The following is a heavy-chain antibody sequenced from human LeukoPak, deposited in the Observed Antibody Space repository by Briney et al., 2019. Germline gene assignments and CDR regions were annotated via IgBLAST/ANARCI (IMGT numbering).Heavy chain of an antibody. CDR1: GFTFKNYA. D-gene: IGHD6-19*01. CDR2: ISYDGSNK. V-gene: IGHV3-30-3*01. CDR3: ARDHSSGWYSDYFDY. Sequence: GGSLRLSCAASGFTFKNYAMHWVRQAPGKGLEWVAVISYDGSNKYHADSAKGRFTISRDNSKNTLYLQMNSLRAEDTAVYYCARDHSSGWYSDYFDYWGQGTLVTVSS. J-gene: IGHJ4*02.